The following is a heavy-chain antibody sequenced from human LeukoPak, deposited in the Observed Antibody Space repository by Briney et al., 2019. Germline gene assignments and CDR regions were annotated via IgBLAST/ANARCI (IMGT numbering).Heavy chain of an antibody. V-gene: IGHV1-18*01. CDR1: GYSFTSYG. CDR2: ISAYNGDT. J-gene: IGHJ4*02. CDR3: ARDVSRAAPGRGLSDY. D-gene: IGHD6-13*01. Sequence: ASVKVSCKASGYSFTSYGISWVRQAPGQGLEWMGWISAYNGDTDYAQKLQGRVTMTTDTSTTTAYMELRSLISDDTAVYYCARDVSRAAPGRGLSDYWGQGNPGHRLL.